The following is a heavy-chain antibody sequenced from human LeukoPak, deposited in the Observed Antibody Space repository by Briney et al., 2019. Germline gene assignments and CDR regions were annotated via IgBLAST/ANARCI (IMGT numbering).Heavy chain of an antibody. D-gene: IGHD1-26*01. Sequence: SETLSLTCAVYGGSFSGYYWSWIRQPPGKGLEWIGEINHSGSTNYNPSLKSRVTISVDTSKNQFSLKLSSVTAADTAVYYCAREVVGATLNWFDPWGQGTLVTVSS. CDR3: AREVVGATLNWFDP. J-gene: IGHJ5*02. CDR2: INHSGST. V-gene: IGHV4-34*01. CDR1: GGSFSGYY.